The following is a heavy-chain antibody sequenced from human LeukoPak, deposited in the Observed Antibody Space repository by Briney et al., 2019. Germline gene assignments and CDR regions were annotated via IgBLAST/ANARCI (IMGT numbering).Heavy chain of an antibody. V-gene: IGHV3-11*04. CDR3: ARDQFDGVVDGFDI. D-gene: IGHD2-8*01. J-gene: IGHJ3*02. CDR2: TSSSGSTI. Sequence: PGGSLRLSCAASGFTFSDYYMSWIRQAPGKGLEWVSYTSSSGSTIYYADSVKGRFTISRDNAKNSLYLQMNSLRAEDTAVYYCARDQFDGVVDGFDIWGQGTMVTVSS. CDR1: GFTFSDYY.